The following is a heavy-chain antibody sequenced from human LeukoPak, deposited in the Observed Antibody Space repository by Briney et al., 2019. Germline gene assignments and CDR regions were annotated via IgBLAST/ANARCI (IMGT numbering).Heavy chain of an antibody. CDR1: GYTFSSYA. D-gene: IGHD6-13*01. J-gene: IGHJ4*02. CDR2: ISYDGSNK. V-gene: IGHV3-30*04. Sequence: SCKASGYTFSSYAMHWVRQAPGKGLEWVAVISYDGSNKYYADSVKGRFTISRDNSKNTLYLQMNSLRAEDTAVYYCARDGAIGSSSWYATFWYWGQGTLVTVSS. CDR3: ARDGAIGSSSWYATFWY.